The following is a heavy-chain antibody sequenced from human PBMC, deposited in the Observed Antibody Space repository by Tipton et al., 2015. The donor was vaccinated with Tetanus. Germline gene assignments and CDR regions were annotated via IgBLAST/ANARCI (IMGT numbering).Heavy chain of an antibody. CDR1: GFTSESHY. CDR3: ASGVTLDF. Sequence: SLRLSCAASGFTSESHYMHWVRQAPGKGLEWVSVIYRDGTTHYADSVKGRFTISRDISKDKVFLQMDSVRPEDTAVYYCASGVTLDFWGKGTLVSVSS. D-gene: IGHD3-10*01. V-gene: IGHV3-53*01. CDR2: IYRDGTT. J-gene: IGHJ4*02.